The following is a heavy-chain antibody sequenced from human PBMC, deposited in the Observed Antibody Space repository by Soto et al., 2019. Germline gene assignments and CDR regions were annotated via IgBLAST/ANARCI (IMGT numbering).Heavy chain of an antibody. D-gene: IGHD3-10*01. V-gene: IGHV1-8*02. J-gene: IGHJ5*01. CDR2: ISANSGNT. Sequence: ASVKVSCKASGYTFTGYGISWVRQAPGQGLEWMVWISANSGNTGYAQKFQGRVTMTRNTSISTAYMELSSLRSEDTAVYYCARGPRITMVRGVISWFESWGQGTLVTVSS. CDR3: ARGPRITMVRGVISWFES. CDR1: GYTFTGYG.